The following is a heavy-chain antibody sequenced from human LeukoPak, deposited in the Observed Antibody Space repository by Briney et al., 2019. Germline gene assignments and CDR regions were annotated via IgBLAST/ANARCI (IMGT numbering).Heavy chain of an antibody. CDR2: ISADNDNT. Sequence: ASVKVSCKASGYTFTNYGFSWVRQAPGQGLEWMGWISADNDNTEYAQKFQGRVTMTTDTSTTTTYMQLRSLRSDDTAVYFCARDQNTYYYDTTGYGAFDIWGQGTMVTVSS. J-gene: IGHJ3*02. V-gene: IGHV1-18*01. CDR3: ARDQNTYYYDTTGYGAFDI. CDR1: GYTFTNYG. D-gene: IGHD3-22*01.